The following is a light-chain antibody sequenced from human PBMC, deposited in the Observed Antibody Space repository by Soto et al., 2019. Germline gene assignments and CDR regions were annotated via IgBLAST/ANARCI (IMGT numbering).Light chain of an antibody. V-gene: IGKV1-5*03. Sequence: STLSASVGDRVTINCRASNRLHNWLVWYQQKPGPAPKRLTYKASTLESGAPSRFSGSGSGTEFALTISSLQPDELATYYYQQYKTYPLTFGQG. J-gene: IGKJ1*01. CDR3: QQYKTYPLT. CDR2: KAS. CDR1: NRLHNW.